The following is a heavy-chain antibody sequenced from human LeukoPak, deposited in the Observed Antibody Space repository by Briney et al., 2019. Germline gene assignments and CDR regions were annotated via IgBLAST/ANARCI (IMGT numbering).Heavy chain of an antibody. V-gene: IGHV6-1*01. CDR2: TYYRSKWSN. CDR3: ARSYKYGYDF. J-gene: IGHJ4*02. CDR1: GDSVSSNSVG. D-gene: IGHD5-24*01. Sequence: SQTLSLTCAISGDSVSSNSVGWHXIPQSPSRGLEWLVRTYYRSKWSNDYALSVKSRLTFNPDTSKHQFSLQLNSVTPDDTAVYYCARSYKYGYDFWGQGTLVTVSS.